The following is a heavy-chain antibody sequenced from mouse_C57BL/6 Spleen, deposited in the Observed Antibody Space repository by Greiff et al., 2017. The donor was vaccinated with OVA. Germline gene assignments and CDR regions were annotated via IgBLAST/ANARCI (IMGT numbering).Heavy chain of an antibody. CDR3: ARGGPLYYYAMDY. J-gene: IGHJ4*01. Sequence: EVQLQQSGPELVKPGASVKISCKASGYTFTDYYMNWVKQSHGKSLEWIGDINPNNGGTSYNQKFKGKATLTVDKSSSTAYMELRSLTSEDSAVYYCARGGPLYYYAMDYWGQGTSVTVSS. V-gene: IGHV1-26*01. CDR1: GYTFTDYY. CDR2: INPNNGGT.